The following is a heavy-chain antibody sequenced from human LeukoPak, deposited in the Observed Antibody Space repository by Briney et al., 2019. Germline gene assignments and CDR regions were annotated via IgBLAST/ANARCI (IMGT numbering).Heavy chain of an antibody. CDR2: IHSGGST. D-gene: IGHD3-10*01. V-gene: IGHV3-53*01. J-gene: IGHJ4*02. Sequence: GGSLRLSCAASGFTVSNNYMSWVRQAPGKGLEWVSVIHSGGSTHYSDSVKGRFTISRDNSKNTLYLQMNSLRAEDTAVYYCARGPPYFGSGSYYHIVDYWGQGTLVTVSS. CDR3: ARGPPYFGSGSYYHIVDY. CDR1: GFTVSNNY.